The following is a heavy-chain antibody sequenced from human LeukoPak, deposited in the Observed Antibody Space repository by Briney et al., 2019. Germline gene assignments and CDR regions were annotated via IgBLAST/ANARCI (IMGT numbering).Heavy chain of an antibody. D-gene: IGHD3/OR15-3a*01. CDR3: ARGAHFWTAYYAGGWFDP. Sequence: PGGSLRLSCAASGFTFSSYKMNWVRQVLGKGLEWVDVMLYDGSTKYYAVSVKGRFTISRDNSKDTLYLQMNSLRGDDTAVYYCARGAHFWTAYYAGGWFDPWGQGTLVTVSS. V-gene: IGHV3-30*03. CDR1: GFTFSSYK. J-gene: IGHJ5*02. CDR2: MLYDGSTK.